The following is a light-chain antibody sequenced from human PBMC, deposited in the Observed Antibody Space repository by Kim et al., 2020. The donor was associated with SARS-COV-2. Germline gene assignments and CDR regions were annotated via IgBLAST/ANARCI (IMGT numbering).Light chain of an antibody. CDR1: NIGSKG. V-gene: IGLV3-21*04. CDR3: HVWDSGTYHVV. J-gene: IGLJ2*01. Sequence: APGKTAGISWGGNNIGSKGVQWLQQKAGQAPVMVIYYDTSRPSGIPERFSASSSGNTATLTISSVEAGDEADYYCHVWDSGTYHVVFGGGTQLTVL. CDR2: YDT.